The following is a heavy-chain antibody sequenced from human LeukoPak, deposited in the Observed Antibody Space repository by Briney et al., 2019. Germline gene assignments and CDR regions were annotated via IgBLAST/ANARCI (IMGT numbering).Heavy chain of an antibody. J-gene: IGHJ6*03. D-gene: IGHD6-19*01. CDR2: IYYSGST. Sequence: PSETLSLTCTVSGGSISPYYWSWIRQPPGKGLEWIGYIYYSGSTNYSPSLKSRVTISLDTPKNQFSLKLSSVTAADTAVYYCARGGDSSGWYSYYYYYYMNVWGKGTTVTVSS. CDR1: GGSISPYY. V-gene: IGHV4-59*01. CDR3: ARGGDSSGWYSYYYYYYMNV.